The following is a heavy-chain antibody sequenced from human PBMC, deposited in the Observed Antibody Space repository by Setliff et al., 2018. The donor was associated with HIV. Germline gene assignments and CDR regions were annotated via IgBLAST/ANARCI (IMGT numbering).Heavy chain of an antibody. V-gene: IGHV4-34*01. CDR2: INHSGST. CDR3: ARRAVAGTGGAFDI. J-gene: IGHJ3*02. D-gene: IGHD6-19*01. Sequence: SETLSLTWAVYGGSFSGYYWSWIRQPPGKGLEWIGEINHSGSTNYNPSLKSRVTISVDTSKNQFSLKLSSVTAADTAVYYCARRAVAGTGGAFDIWGQGTMVTVSS. CDR1: GGSFSGYY.